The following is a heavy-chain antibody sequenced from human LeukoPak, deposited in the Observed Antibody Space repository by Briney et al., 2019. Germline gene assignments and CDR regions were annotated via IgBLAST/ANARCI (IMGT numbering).Heavy chain of an antibody. CDR3: ARLGGGGTNYYFDY. D-gene: IGHD2-15*01. V-gene: IGHV4-38-2*01. Sequence: PSETLSLTCAVSGYSINSGYYWGWIRQPPGKGLEWIGSFYHSRSTYYNPSLKSRVTILVDTSRNQFSLKLTSVTAADTAVYYCARLGGGGTNYYFDYWGQGTLVTVSS. J-gene: IGHJ4*02. CDR2: FYHSRST. CDR1: GYSINSGYY.